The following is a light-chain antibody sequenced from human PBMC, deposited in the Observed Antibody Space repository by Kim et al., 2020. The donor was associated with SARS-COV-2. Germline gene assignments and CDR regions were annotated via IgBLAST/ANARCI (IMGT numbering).Light chain of an antibody. CDR1: IGNN. Sequence: IGNNLGWYQQKPGRAPKLLIYAASALQSGVPSRFTGSRSGTDFTLTISSLQPEDSATYYCLQDYNYPRTFGQGTKVDIK. CDR3: LQDYNYPRT. V-gene: IGKV1-6*01. CDR2: AAS. J-gene: IGKJ1*01.